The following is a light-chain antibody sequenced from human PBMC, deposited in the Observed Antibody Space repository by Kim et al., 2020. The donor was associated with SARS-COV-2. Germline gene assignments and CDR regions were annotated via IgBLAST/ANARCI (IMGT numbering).Light chain of an antibody. CDR3: QQRSLRYRA. J-gene: IGKJ2*01. V-gene: IGKV3-11*01. Sequence: EIVLTQSPATLSLSPGETATLSCRTTYTISDFVAWYQHKPGQPPRLLIYDVSTRASGIPARFSGSGSGTDFTLSISSLEPEDFAVYYCQQRSLRYRAFGQGTKLEI. CDR2: DVS. CDR1: YTISDF.